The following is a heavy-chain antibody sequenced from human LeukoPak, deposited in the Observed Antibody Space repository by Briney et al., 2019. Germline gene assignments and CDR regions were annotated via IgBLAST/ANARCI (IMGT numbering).Heavy chain of an antibody. Sequence: ASVKVSCKSSGYTFTGYYMHWVRQAPGQGLEWMGRINPNSGGTNYAQKVQGRVTMTRATSISTASMELSRLRSGDTARYYCYRSVYYFDSSGPFYWGQGTLVTVSS. CDR1: GYTFTGYY. J-gene: IGHJ4*02. V-gene: IGHV1-2*06. D-gene: IGHD3-22*01. CDR3: YRSVYYFDSSGPFY. CDR2: INPNSGGT.